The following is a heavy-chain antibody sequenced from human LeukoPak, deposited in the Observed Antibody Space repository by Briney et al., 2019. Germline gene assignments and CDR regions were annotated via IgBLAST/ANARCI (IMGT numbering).Heavy chain of an antibody. CDR3: ASNIVVAPDNWFDP. D-gene: IGHD2-2*01. CDR1: GGSISSGSYY. V-gene: IGHV4-61*02. CDR2: IYTSGST. J-gene: IGHJ5*02. Sequence: SETLSLTCTVSGGSISSGSYYWSWIRQPAGKGLEWIGRIYTSGSTNYNPSLKSRVTISVETSKNQFSLKLSSVTAADTAVYYCASNIVVAPDNWFDPWGQGTLVTVSS.